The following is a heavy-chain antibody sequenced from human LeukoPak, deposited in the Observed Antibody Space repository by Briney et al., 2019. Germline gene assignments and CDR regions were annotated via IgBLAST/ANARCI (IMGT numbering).Heavy chain of an antibody. J-gene: IGHJ4*02. CDR2: ISWNSGSI. CDR3: ARGDPTTVTPPDY. D-gene: IGHD4-11*01. Sequence: AGGSLRLSCAASGFTFDDYAMHWVRQASGKGLEGVSGISWNSGSIGYADSVKGRFTISRDNAKNSLYLQMNSLRAEDTALYYCARGDPTTVTPPDYWGQGTLVTVSS. V-gene: IGHV3-9*01. CDR1: GFTFDDYA.